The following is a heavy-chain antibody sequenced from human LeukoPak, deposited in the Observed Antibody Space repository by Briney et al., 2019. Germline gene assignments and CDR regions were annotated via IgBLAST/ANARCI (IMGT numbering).Heavy chain of an antibody. CDR2: IKQDGSEK. J-gene: IGHJ6*03. CDR3: AREGACRSSSCYNYYSYMDV. CDR1: GFTFSIYW. D-gene: IGHD2-2*02. Sequence: GGSLRLSCAASGFTFSIYWLSWVRQAPGKGLEWVANIKQDGSEKYYVDSAKGRFTVSRDNAKNSLYLQMNSLRAEDTAIYYCAREGACRSSSCYNYYSYMDVWGKGTTVTVSS. V-gene: IGHV3-7*01.